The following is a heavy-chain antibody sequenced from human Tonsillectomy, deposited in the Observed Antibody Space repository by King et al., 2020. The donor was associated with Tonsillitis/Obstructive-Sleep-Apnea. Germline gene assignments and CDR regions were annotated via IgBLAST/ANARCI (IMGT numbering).Heavy chain of an antibody. V-gene: IGHV3-74*01. CDR3: ERVRGLGYCSSTSCYYAFDY. Sequence: VQLVESGGGLVQPGGSLRLSCAASGFTFSSYWMHWVRQAPGKGLVWVSRINSDGSSTSYADSVKGRFTISRDNAKNTLYLQMNSLRAEDTAVYYCERVRGLGYCSSTSCYYAFDYWGQGTLVTVSS. CDR2: INSDGSST. J-gene: IGHJ4*02. D-gene: IGHD2-2*01. CDR1: GFTFSSYW.